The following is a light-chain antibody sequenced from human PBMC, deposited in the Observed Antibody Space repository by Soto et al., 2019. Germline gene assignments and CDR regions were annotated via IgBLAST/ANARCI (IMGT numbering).Light chain of an antibody. CDR3: QQYEKTVPPVT. V-gene: IGKV3D-15*01. CDR1: RSVSTN. CDR2: GAS. Sequence: DIILTQSPAIGSVSTGERATLSCRASRSVSTNLAWYQHKHGQAPRLLIFGASTRVTDIPPRFSGTGSGTEFTLTSYYLKAEDFGIYYCQQYEKTVPPVTFGGGTKVEI. J-gene: IGKJ4*01.